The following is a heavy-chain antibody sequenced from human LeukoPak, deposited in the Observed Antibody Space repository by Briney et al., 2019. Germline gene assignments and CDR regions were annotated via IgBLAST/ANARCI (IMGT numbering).Heavy chain of an antibody. CDR1: GFTFDDYA. J-gene: IGHJ4*02. Sequence: RSLRLSCAASGFTFDDYAMHWVRQAPGKGLEWVSGISWNSGSIGYADSVKGRFTISRDNAKNSLYLQMNSLRAEDTALYYCAKVLGKGNYFDYWGQGTLVTVSS. CDR3: AKVLGKGNYFDY. D-gene: IGHD7-27*01. V-gene: IGHV3-9*01. CDR2: ISWNSGSI.